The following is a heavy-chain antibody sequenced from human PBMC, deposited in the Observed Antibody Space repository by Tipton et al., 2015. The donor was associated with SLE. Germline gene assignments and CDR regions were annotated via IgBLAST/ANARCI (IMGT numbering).Heavy chain of an antibody. J-gene: IGHJ3*02. CDR2: INHSGST. Sequence: TLSLTCAVYGGSFSGYYWSWIRQPPGKGLEWIGEINHSGSTNYNPSLKSRVTISVDTSKSQFSLKLSSVTAADTAMYYCAREAEGYYGSGSSVSDAFDIWGQGTMVTVSS. D-gene: IGHD3-10*01. CDR3: AREAEGYYGSGSSVSDAFDI. V-gene: IGHV4-34*01. CDR1: GGSFSGYY.